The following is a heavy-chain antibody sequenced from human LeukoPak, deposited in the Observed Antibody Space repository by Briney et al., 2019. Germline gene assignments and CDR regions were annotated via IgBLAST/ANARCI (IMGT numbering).Heavy chain of an antibody. J-gene: IGHJ5*02. V-gene: IGHV1-2*02. CDR1: GYTFTGYY. D-gene: IGHD3-10*01. CDR3: ARVMVRGVIITP. CDR2: INPNSGGT. Sequence: ASVKVSCKASGYTFTGYYMHWVRQAPGQGLEWMGWINPNSGGTNYAQKFQCRVTMTRDTSISTAYMELSRLRSDDTAVDYWARVMVRGVIITPWGQGTLVTGSS.